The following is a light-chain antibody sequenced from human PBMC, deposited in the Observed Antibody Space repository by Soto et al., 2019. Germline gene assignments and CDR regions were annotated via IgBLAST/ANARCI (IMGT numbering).Light chain of an antibody. CDR1: SSDVGGYNF. CDR2: EVS. CDR3: TSYTSSSPLV. Sequence: QSALTQPASVSGSPGQSITISCTGTSSDVGGYNFVSWYQQHPGKAPKLMIYEVSNRPSGVSNRFSGSKSGNTASLTISGPQAEDEADYYCTSYTSSSPLVFGGGTKLTAL. J-gene: IGLJ2*01. V-gene: IGLV2-14*01.